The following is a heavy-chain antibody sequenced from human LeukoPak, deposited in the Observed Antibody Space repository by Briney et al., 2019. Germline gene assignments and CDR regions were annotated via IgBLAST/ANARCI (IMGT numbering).Heavy chain of an antibody. CDR1: GFTFSSYA. CDR2: ISYDGSNK. J-gene: IGHJ4*02. D-gene: IGHD4-17*01. Sequence: GGSLRLSCAASGFTFSSYAMHWVRQAPGKGLEWVAVISYDGSNKYYADSVKGRFTISRDNSKNTLYLQMNSLRAEDTAVYHCARGLTTVYWGQGTLVTVSS. CDR3: ARGLTTVY. V-gene: IGHV3-30-3*01.